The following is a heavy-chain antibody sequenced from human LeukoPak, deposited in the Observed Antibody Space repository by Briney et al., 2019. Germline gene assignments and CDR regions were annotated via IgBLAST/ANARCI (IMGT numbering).Heavy chain of an antibody. D-gene: IGHD5-24*01. CDR1: GGSISSSSYY. Sequence: SETLSLTCAVSGGSISSSSYYWGWIRQPPGKGLEWIGSISYSGSTYYNPSLKSRVTISVDTSKNQFSLKLTSVTAKDTAMSYCARLDSEGRWPHDYWGQGTLVTVSS. CDR3: ARLDSEGRWPHDY. J-gene: IGHJ4*02. V-gene: IGHV4-39*01. CDR2: ISYSGST.